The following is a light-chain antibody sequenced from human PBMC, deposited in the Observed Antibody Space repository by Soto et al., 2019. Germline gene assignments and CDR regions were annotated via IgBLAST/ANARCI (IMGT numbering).Light chain of an antibody. J-gene: IGKJ4*01. CDR3: QPANSFPLT. V-gene: IGKV1-12*01. Sequence: DLQVTQSPSSVSASVGDRVTITCRTSQDVSSWLAWYQQKPGKAPELLIYSASTLQTGVPSSFSGSGSGTDFTLTISSLQPGDFATYYCQPANSFPLTFGGGTKVEIK. CDR2: SAS. CDR1: QDVSSW.